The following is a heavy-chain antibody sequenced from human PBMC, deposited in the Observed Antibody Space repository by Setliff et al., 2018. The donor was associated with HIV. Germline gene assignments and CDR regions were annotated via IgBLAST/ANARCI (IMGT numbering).Heavy chain of an antibody. Sequence: ASVKVSCKASGYTFTSYYMHWVRQVPRHGLEWMGIINPSGGDTEYAQKFQDRVTMTTDTSLDSRLTISVDTSQNRFSLKLSSVTAADTAVYFCARAHHDFWSGYCPFDYWGQGTLVTVSS. CDR3: SVTAADTAVYFCARAHHDFWSGYCPFDY. J-gene: IGHJ4*02. V-gene: IGHV1-46*01. CDR2: INPSGGDT. CDR1: GYTFTSYY. D-gene: IGHD3-3*01.